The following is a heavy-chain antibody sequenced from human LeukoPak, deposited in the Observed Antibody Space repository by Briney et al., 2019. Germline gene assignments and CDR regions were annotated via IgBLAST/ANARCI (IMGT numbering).Heavy chain of an antibody. CDR1: GYTFTGYY. CDR3: ARSVDIVATTAGY. V-gene: IGHV1-2*02. CDR2: INPNSGGT. Sequence: ASVKVSCKASGYTFTGYYMHWVRQAPGQGLEWMGWINPNSGGTNYAQKFRGRVTMTRDTSISTAYMELSRLRSDDTAVYYCARSVDIVATTAGYWGQGTLVTVSS. J-gene: IGHJ4*02. D-gene: IGHD5-12*01.